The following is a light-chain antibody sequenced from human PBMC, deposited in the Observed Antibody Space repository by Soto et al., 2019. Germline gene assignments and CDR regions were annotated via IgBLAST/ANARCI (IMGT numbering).Light chain of an antibody. V-gene: IGKV3D-7*01. Sequence: PGERVTLSCRASQSVSSSYLTWYQQKPGQAPRLLIYGASTRATSIPARFSGSGSGTDFTLTISSLQPEDFAVYYCQQDYYLPLTFGGGTKVEIK. CDR2: GAS. CDR1: QSVSSSY. CDR3: QQDYYLPLT. J-gene: IGKJ4*01.